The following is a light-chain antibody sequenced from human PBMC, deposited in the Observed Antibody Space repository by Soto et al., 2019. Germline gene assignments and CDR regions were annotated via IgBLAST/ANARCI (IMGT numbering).Light chain of an antibody. CDR1: SSDVGGYNY. J-gene: IGLJ2*01. V-gene: IGLV2-14*01. Sequence: QSALTQPASVSGSPGQSITISCTGTSSDVGGYNYVSCYQQLPGKAPKLMIYDVSNRPSGVSIRFSGSMSGNTASLTISGLQAEDEADYYCSSYTSSSTVVFGGGTKLTVL. CDR2: DVS. CDR3: SSYTSSSTVV.